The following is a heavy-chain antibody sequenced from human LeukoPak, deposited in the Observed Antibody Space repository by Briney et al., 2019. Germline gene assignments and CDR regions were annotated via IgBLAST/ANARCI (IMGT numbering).Heavy chain of an antibody. D-gene: IGHD3-22*01. CDR3: ANHYDSSGIRGAFGI. CDR1: GGTFISYA. CDR2: IIPIFGTA. J-gene: IGHJ3*02. V-gene: IGHV1-69*01. Sequence: SVKVSCKASGGTFISYAISWVRQAPGQGLEWMGGIIPIFGTANYAQKFQGRVTITADESTSTAYMELSSLSSEDTAVYYCANHYDSSGIRGAFGIWGQGTMVTVSS.